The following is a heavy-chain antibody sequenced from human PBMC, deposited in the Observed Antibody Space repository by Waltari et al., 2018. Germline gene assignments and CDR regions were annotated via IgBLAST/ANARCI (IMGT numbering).Heavy chain of an antibody. J-gene: IGHJ6*02. V-gene: IGHV3-72*01. D-gene: IGHD1-1*01. CDR2: SRNRAYGYTT. CDR3: ARSYTGSPIDV. Sequence: VELVASGGDLVQPGGSLRLSCAASGYTVSDYYIDRVRQAPGKGLEWVGLSRNRAYGYTTVYAASVGGRVTISREDSKKSVYLQMSSLNTEDTARYFCARSYTGSPIDVWGQGTTVTVSS. CDR1: GYTVSDYY.